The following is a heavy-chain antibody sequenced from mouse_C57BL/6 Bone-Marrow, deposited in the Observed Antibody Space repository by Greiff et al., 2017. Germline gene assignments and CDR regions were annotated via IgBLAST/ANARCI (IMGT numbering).Heavy chain of an antibody. Sequence: QVHVKQSGAELARPGASVKLSCKASGYTFTSYGISWVKQRPGQGLEWIGEIYPRSGNTYYNEKFKGKATLTADKSSSTAYMELRSLTSEDSAVYFCARDTTVVPYFDYWGQGTTLTVSS. V-gene: IGHV1-81*01. CDR3: ARDTTVVPYFDY. CDR2: IYPRSGNT. CDR1: GYTFTSYG. D-gene: IGHD1-1*01. J-gene: IGHJ2*01.